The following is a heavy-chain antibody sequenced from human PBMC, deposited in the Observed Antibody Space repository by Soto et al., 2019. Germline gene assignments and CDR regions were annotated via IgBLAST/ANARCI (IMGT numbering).Heavy chain of an antibody. CDR3: ARGGDILTGYYTLDY. V-gene: IGHV3-11*05. CDR2: ISSSSSYT. J-gene: IGHJ4*02. D-gene: IGHD3-9*01. CDR1: GFTFSDYY. Sequence: QVQLVESGGGLVKPGGSLRLSCAASGFTFSDYYMSWIRQAPGKGLEWVSYISSSSSYTNYADSVKGRFPISRDNTKNSLYLQMNSLRAEDTAVYYCARGGDILTGYYTLDYWGQGTLVTVSS.